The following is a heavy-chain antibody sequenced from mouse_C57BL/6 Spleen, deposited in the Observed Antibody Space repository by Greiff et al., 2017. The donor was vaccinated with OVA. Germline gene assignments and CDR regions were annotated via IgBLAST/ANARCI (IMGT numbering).Heavy chain of an antibody. V-gene: IGHV1-64*01. CDR2: IHPNSGST. CDR3: ARSDYEAYYYAMDY. J-gene: IGHJ4*01. Sequence: QVQLQQPGAELVKPGASVKLSCKASGYTFTSYWMHWVKQRPGQGLEWIGMIHPNSGSTNYNEKFKSKATLTVDKSSSTAYMQLSSLTSEDSAVYYCARSDYEAYYYAMDYWGQGTSVTVSS. CDR1: GYTFTSYW. D-gene: IGHD2-4*01.